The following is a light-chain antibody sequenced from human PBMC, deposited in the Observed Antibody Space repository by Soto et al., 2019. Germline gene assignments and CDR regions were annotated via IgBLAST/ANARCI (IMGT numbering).Light chain of an antibody. V-gene: IGKV3-20*01. Sequence: EIVLTQSPGTLSLSPGERATLSCRASQSLSSRYLAWYQQKPGRAPRLLIYGASTTATGIPDRFSGIGSGTDFALIISRLEPEDVAVYFCQQYGSSPNTFGQGTRLEIK. J-gene: IGKJ5*01. CDR1: QSLSSRY. CDR3: QQYGSSPNT. CDR2: GAS.